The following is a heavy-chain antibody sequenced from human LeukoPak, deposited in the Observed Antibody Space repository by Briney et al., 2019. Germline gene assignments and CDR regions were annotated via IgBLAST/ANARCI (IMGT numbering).Heavy chain of an antibody. Sequence: ASVKVSCKASGYTFTGYYMHWVRQAPGQGLEWMGRINTNSGGTNYAQKFQGRVTMTRDTSISTAYMELSRLGSDDTAVYYCATTLRYYYDSSGYYLPDYWGQGALVTVSS. V-gene: IGHV1-2*06. J-gene: IGHJ4*02. CDR2: INTNSGGT. CDR1: GYTFTGYY. CDR3: ATTLRYYYDSSGYYLPDY. D-gene: IGHD3-22*01.